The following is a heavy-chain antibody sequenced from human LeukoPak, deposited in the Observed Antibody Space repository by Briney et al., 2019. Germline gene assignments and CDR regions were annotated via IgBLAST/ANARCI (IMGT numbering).Heavy chain of an antibody. J-gene: IGHJ5*02. CDR2: INHSGST. Sequence: SETLSLTCAVYGGSFSGYYWSWIRQPPGKGLEWIGEINHSGSTNYNPSLKSRVTISVDTSKNQFSLKLSSVTAADTAVCYCARGQWRGYCSGGSCYSARIRFDPWGQGTLVTVSS. CDR1: GGSFSGYY. D-gene: IGHD2-15*01. CDR3: ARGQWRGYCSGGSCYSARIRFDP. V-gene: IGHV4-34*01.